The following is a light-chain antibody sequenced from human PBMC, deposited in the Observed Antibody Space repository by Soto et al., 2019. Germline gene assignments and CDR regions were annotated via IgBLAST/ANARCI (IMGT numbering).Light chain of an antibody. J-gene: IGKJ1*01. CDR2: AAS. Sequence: EVVLTQSPDTLSLSPGERATLSCRASQSVSSDYLVWYQQKPGQAPRLLIYAASTRAAGIPDRFTGGGSGTDFTLTISRLEPEDFAVYYCQQYSSSPETFGQGTKVDIK. CDR3: QQYSSSPET. V-gene: IGKV3-20*01. CDR1: QSVSSDY.